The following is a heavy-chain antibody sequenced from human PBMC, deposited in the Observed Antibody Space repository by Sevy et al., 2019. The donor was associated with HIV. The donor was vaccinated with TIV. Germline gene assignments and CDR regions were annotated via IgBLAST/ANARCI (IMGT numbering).Heavy chain of an antibody. CDR1: GFTFNKYN. J-gene: IGHJ4*02. CDR3: ARAEQTYFFHY. CDR2: ITGYSTDI. V-gene: IGHV3-21*06. Sequence: GGSLRLSCAASGFTFNKYNMNWVRQAPGKGLEWVSTITGYSTDIYYADSVKGRFTISRDDAKNSLYLQMNGLRAEDTAIYYCARAEQTYFFHYWGQGTLVTVSS.